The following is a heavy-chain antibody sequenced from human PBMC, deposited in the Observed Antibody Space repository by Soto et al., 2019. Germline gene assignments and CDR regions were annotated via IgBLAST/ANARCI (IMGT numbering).Heavy chain of an antibody. D-gene: IGHD1-26*01. J-gene: IGHJ5*02. CDR1: GGSISSYY. Sequence: SETLSLTCTVSGGSISSYYWSWIRQPPGKGLEWIGYIYYSGSTNYNPSLKSRVTISVDTSKNQFSLKLSSVTAADTAVYYCARQVWYRGSRYWFDPWGQGTLVTVSS. CDR3: ARQVWYRGSRYWFDP. V-gene: IGHV4-59*08. CDR2: IYYSGST.